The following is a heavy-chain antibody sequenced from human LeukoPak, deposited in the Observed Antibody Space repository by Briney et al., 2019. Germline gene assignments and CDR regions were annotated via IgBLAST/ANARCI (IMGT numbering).Heavy chain of an antibody. V-gene: IGHV4-31*03. Sequence: SQTLSLTCTVSGGSISSGGYNWSWIRQHPGKGLEWIGYIYYSGSTYYNPSLKSRVTISVDTSKNQFSLKLSSVTAADTAVYYCARVPEYASPHWYFDLWGRGTLVTVSS. CDR2: IYYSGST. D-gene: IGHD2-2*01. J-gene: IGHJ2*01. CDR1: GGSISSGGYN. CDR3: ARVPEYASPHWYFDL.